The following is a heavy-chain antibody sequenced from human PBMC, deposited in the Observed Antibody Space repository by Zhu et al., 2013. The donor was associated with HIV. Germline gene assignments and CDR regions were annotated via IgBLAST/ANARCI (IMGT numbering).Heavy chain of an antibody. J-gene: IGHJ3*02. CDR2: ITPDSGGT. V-gene: IGHV1-2*02. CDR3: ARDGDGGFNDFDI. Sequence: AEVKEPGASVKVPCKASGYTFSGYYIHWVRQAPGQGLEWMGWITPDSGGTRYPPKFQGRVTMTRDTSISTVYMELSRLTSDDTAIYYCARDGDGGFNDFDIWGQGTMVTVSS. D-gene: IGHD7-27*01. CDR1: GYTFSGYY.